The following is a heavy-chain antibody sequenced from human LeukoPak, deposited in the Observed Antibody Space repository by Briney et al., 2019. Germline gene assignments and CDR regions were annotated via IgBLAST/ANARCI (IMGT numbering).Heavy chain of an antibody. Sequence: SETLSLTCTVSGGPTVGYTGTGIGRPAGKELEWIGRIYTSGSTNYNPSLKSRVTMSVDTSKNQFSLKLSSVTAADTAVYYCAGAYDSSGFDYWGQGTLVTVSS. J-gene: IGHJ4*02. CDR2: IYTSGST. D-gene: IGHD3-22*01. CDR3: AGAYDSSGFDY. V-gene: IGHV4-4*07. CDR1: GGPTVGYT.